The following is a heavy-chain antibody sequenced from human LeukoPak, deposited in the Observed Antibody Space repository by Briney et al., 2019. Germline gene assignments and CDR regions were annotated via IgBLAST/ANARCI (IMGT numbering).Heavy chain of an antibody. V-gene: IGHV3-11*04. CDR1: GFTFSDYY. J-gene: IGHJ4*02. CDR3: AGSYSSAGRYFDY. Sequence: PGGSLRLSCAASGFTFSDYYMSWIRQAPGKGLEWVSYISSSGSTIYYADSVKGRFTISRDNAKNSLYLQMNSLRAEDTAVYYCAGSYSSAGRYFDYWGQGTLVTVSS. CDR2: ISSSGSTI. D-gene: IGHD2-15*01.